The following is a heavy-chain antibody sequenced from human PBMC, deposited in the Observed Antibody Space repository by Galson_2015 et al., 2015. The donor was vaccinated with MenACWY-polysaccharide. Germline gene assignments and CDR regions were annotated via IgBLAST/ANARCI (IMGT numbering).Heavy chain of an antibody. J-gene: IGHJ6*02. V-gene: IGHV3-23*01. Sequence: SLRLSCAASGFTFSSYAMTWVRQAPGKGLEWVSTISASGRSTFYADSVKGRFTISRDNSKNTLYLQLNCLRAEDTSVYYCAKVHSYAYVNFYYGLDVWGQGTTVTVSS. CDR2: ISASGRST. D-gene: IGHD5-18*01. CDR1: GFTFSSYA. CDR3: AKVHSYAYVNFYYGLDV.